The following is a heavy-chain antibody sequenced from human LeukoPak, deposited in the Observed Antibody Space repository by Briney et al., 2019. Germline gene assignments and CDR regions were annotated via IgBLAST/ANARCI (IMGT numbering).Heavy chain of an antibody. J-gene: IGHJ4*02. V-gene: IGHV3-48*04. CDR2: ISHTSATT. Sequence: GGSLRLSCAASGFTFSLYSMIWLRRAPGKGLEWISYISHTSATTHYAASVEGRFTISRDNAKNSVYLQMNSLRAEDTAVYYCARDGDGNFDYWGQGTQVTVSS. CDR3: ARDGDGNFDY. D-gene: IGHD5-24*01. CDR1: GFTFSLYS.